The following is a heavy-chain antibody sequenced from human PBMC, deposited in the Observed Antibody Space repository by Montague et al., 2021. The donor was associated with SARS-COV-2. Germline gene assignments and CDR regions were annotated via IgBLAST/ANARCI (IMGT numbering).Heavy chain of an antibody. Sequence: SLRLSCAASGFTFSSYAMYWVRQAPGKGLEWVAVISYDGSNKYYADSVKGRFTISRDNSKNTLYLQMNSLRAEDTAVYYCARDDYDSRSRCLDVWGQGTTVTVSS. D-gene: IGHD3-22*01. CDR2: ISYDGSNK. J-gene: IGHJ6*02. CDR3: ARDDYDSRSRCLDV. V-gene: IGHV3-30*04. CDR1: GFTFSSYA.